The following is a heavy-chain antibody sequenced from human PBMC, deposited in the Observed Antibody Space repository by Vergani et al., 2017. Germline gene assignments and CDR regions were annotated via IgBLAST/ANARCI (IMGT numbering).Heavy chain of an antibody. J-gene: IGHJ5*02. D-gene: IGHD3-10*01. CDR1: GFTVSSNY. Sequence: EVQLVESGGGLIQPGGSLRLSCAASGFTVSSNYMSWVRQAPGKGLEWVSVIDSGGSTYYADSVKGRFTISRDNSKNTLYLQMNSLRAEDTAVYYCARDQGFGELSFWFDPWGQGTLVTVSS. CDR3: ARDQGFGELSFWFDP. CDR2: IDSGGST. V-gene: IGHV3-53*01.